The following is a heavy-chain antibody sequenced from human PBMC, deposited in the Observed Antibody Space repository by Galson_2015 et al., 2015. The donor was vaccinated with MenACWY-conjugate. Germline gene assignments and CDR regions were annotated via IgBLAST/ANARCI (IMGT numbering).Heavy chain of an antibody. CDR1: GFTFSDYY. J-gene: IGHJ1*01. CDR2: ISSSSSYT. CDR3: ARDEPLEQATGGYFQH. D-gene: IGHD5-12*01. Sequence: SLRLSCAASGFTFSDYYMSWIRQAPGKGLEWVSYISSSSSYTNYADSVKCRFTISRDNAKNSLYLQMNSLRAEDTAIYYCARDEPLEQATGGYFQHWGQGTLVTVSS. V-gene: IGHV3-11*05.